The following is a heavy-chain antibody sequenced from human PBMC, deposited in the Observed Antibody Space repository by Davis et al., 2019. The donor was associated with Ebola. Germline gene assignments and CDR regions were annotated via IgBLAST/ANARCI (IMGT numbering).Heavy chain of an antibody. CDR3: ARGGRTMIVVVDWNWFDP. V-gene: IGHV4-30-4*01. CDR1: GGSISSGDYY. J-gene: IGHJ5*02. D-gene: IGHD3-22*01. CDR2: IYYSGST. Sequence: MPSETLSLTCTVSGGSISSGDYYWSWIRQPPGKGLEWIGYIYYSGSTYYNPSLKSRVTISVDTSKNQFSLKLSSVTAADTAVYYCARGGRTMIVVVDWNWFDPWGQGTLVTVSS.